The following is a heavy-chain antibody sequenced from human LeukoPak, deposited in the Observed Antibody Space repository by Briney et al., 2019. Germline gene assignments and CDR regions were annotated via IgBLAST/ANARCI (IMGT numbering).Heavy chain of an antibody. D-gene: IGHD1-26*01. V-gene: IGHV3-23*01. CDR2: ISGSGGST. J-gene: IGHJ4*02. CDR3: AYQVGATTFDY. CDR1: GFTFSIYA. Sequence: GGSLRLSCAACGFTFSIYAMSWVRQAPGKGLEWVSAISGSGGSTYYADSVKGRFTISRDNSQNTLYLQMNSLRAEDTAVYYCAYQVGATTFDYWGQGTLVTVSS.